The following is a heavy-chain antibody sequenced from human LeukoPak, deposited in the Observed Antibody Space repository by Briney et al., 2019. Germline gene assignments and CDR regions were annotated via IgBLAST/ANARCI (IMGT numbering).Heavy chain of an antibody. J-gene: IGHJ4*02. CDR1: GFTFSSYA. Sequence: GGSLRLSCAASGFTFSSYAMSWVRQAPGKGLEWVSAISNSGGSTYYADSVKGRFTISRDNSKNTLNLLMNSLRAEDTAVYYCAKDSCSSTSCYRGVDYWGQGTLVTVSS. CDR3: AKDSCSSTSCYRGVDY. D-gene: IGHD2-2*01. V-gene: IGHV3-23*01. CDR2: ISNSGGST.